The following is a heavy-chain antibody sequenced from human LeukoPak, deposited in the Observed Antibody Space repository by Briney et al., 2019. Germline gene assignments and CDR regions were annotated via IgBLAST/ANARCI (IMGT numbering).Heavy chain of an antibody. Sequence: ASVKVSRKASRYTFTSYDINWVRQAPGQGLEWMGWMNPNSGNTGYAQKFQGRVTMTRNTSVSTAYMELSSLRSEDTAVYYCARKNYGSNRWFDPWGQGTLVTVSS. CDR1: RYTFTSYD. D-gene: IGHD4/OR15-4a*01. CDR3: ARKNYGSNRWFDP. V-gene: IGHV1-8*01. J-gene: IGHJ5*02. CDR2: MNPNSGNT.